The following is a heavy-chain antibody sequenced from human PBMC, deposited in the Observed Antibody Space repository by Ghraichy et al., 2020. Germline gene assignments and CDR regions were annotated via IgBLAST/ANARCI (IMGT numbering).Heavy chain of an antibody. V-gene: IGHV3-23*01. CDR3: AKDAAPWGEIAVAGNFDY. CDR2: ISGSGDTT. Sequence: GGSLRLSCAASGFSFSSQAMYWVRQAPGKGLEWVSAISGSGDTTYYADSVKGRFTMSRDNSKNTLYLQMNSLRAGDTAIYYCAKDAAPWGEIAVAGNFDYWGQGTLVTVSS. CDR1: GFSFSSQA. D-gene: IGHD6-19*01. J-gene: IGHJ4*02.